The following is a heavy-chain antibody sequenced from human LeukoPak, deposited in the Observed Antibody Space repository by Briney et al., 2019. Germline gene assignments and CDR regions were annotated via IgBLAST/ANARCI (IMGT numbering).Heavy chain of an antibody. D-gene: IGHD3-22*01. CDR2: ISDSGGRT. J-gene: IGHJ4*02. Sequence: GGSLRLSCAVSGFSVSSFGMSWVRQAPGKGLEWVAGISDSGGRTNYADSVKGRFTISRDNPKNTLYLQMNSLRAEDTAVYFCAKRGVVIRVILVGFHKEANYFDSWGQGALVTVSS. CDR1: GFSVSSFG. V-gene: IGHV3-23*01. CDR3: AKRGVVIRVILVGFHKEANYFDS.